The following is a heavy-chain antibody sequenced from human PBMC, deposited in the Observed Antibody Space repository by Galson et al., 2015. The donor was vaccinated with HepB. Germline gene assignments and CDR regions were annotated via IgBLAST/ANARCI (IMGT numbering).Heavy chain of an antibody. Sequence: SETLSLTCAVSGDSISISNWGSWVLQSPGKGLEWIGEISHSGTTYYNPSLRSPVTISVDKTKNQISMRLTSVTAADTAVYYCARDHPGYSASNYYHDPWGQGTLVTVSS. CDR3: ARDHPGYSASNYYHDP. CDR1: GDSISISNW. CDR2: ISHSGTT. D-gene: IGHD4-11*01. J-gene: IGHJ5*02. V-gene: IGHV4-4*02.